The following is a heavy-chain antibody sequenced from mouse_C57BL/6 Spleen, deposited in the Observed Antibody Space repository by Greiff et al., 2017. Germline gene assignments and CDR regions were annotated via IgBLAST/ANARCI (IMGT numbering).Heavy chain of an antibody. J-gene: IGHJ1*03. V-gene: IGHV5-6*01. D-gene: IGHD1-1*01. CDR2: ISSGGSYT. Sequence: EVKLVESGGDLVKPGGSLKLSCAASGFTFSSYGMSWVRQTPDKRLEWVATISSGGSYTYYPDSVKGRFTISRDNAKNTLYLQMSSLQSEDTAMYYCARHYYGSSYGYFDVWGTGTTVTVSS. CDR1: GFTFSSYG. CDR3: ARHYYGSSYGYFDV.